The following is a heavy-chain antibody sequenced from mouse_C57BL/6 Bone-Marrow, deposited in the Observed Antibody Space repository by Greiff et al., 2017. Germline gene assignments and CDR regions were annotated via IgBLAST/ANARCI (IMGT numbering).Heavy chain of an antibody. CDR3: VGKGRRAMDD. Sequence: EVKLMESGGGLVQPKGSLKLSCAASGFSFNTYAMNWVRQAPGKGLEWVARIRSKSNNYATYYADSVKDRFTISRDESESRLYLQKINLMTEDAAMYYCVGKGRRAMDDWGQGTSVTVSS. J-gene: IGHJ4*01. CDR1: GFSFNTYA. V-gene: IGHV10-1*01. CDR2: IRSKSNNYAT.